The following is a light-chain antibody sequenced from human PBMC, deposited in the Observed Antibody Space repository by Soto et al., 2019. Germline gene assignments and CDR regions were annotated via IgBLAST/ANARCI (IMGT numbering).Light chain of an antibody. CDR2: DAS. Sequence: DIQMTQSPSTLSASLGDRVTITCRASRNIERRLAWYQQKPGRAPKLLISDASTLETGVPSRFSGGGSGTEFTLTISSLQADDFATYYCQHCDTYWAFGPGTKVE. CDR3: QHCDTYWA. V-gene: IGKV1-5*01. J-gene: IGKJ1*01. CDR1: RNIERR.